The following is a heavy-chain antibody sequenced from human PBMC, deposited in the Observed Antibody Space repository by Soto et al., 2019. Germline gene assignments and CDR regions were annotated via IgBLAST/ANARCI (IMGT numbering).Heavy chain of an antibody. Sequence: QVQLVQSGAEVKKPGASVKVSCKASGYTFTSYGISWVRQAPGQGLEWMGWISAYNGNTNYAQKLQGRVTITTDTSTSTAYMELRSLRSDDTAVYYCARVTINWNYYYYGMDVWGQGTTVTVSS. J-gene: IGHJ6*02. V-gene: IGHV1-18*04. CDR2: ISAYNGNT. CDR3: ARVTINWNYYYYGMDV. D-gene: IGHD1-1*01. CDR1: GYTFTSYG.